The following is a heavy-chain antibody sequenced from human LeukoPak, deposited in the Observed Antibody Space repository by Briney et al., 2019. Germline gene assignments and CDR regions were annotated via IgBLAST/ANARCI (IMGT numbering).Heavy chain of an antibody. CDR3: ARERGYCSGGSCYPNYYYYYGMDV. CDR2: IYYSGST. V-gene: IGHV4-59*01. D-gene: IGHD2-15*01. Sequence: SETLSLTCTVSGGSISSYYWSWIRQPPGKGLEWIGYIYYSGSTNYNPSRKSRATISVDTSKNQFSLKLSSVTAADTAVYYCARERGYCSGGSCYPNYYYYYGMDVWGQGTTVTVSS. CDR1: GGSISSYY. J-gene: IGHJ6*02.